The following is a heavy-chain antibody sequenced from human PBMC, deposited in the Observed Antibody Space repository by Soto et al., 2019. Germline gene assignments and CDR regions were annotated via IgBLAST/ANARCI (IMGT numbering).Heavy chain of an antibody. CDR1: GFTSSGHY. D-gene: IGHD3-16*01. J-gene: IGHJ6*02. Sequence: EVELVESWGGLVQAGGSLRVSCGVSGFTSSGHYMDLVRQAPGTGLEWVGRTANKRSRHTTENAASVKGRFIISREDTKNSVDLQMNSLKIEDTAEYYCARAGFGNGVDVWGEGTTVTVSS. V-gene: IGHV3-72*01. CDR3: ARAGFGNGVDV. CDR2: TANKRSRHTT.